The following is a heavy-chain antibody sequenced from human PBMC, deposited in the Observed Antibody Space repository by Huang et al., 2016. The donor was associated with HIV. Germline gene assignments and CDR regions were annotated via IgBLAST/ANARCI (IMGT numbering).Heavy chain of an antibody. CDR1: GYTFTTYH. CDR3: ARALLLFGLGSPLDF. Sequence: QVQLVQSGAEVKKPGASVKISCKASGYTFTTYHMHWVRQAPGQGLAWMGRINPSGASTRYAQTFQGRVTMTSDTSTGTVYMELSSLTPEDTAVYYCARALLLFGLGSPLDFWGQGSLVTVSS. D-gene: IGHD3-10*01. J-gene: IGHJ4*02. CDR2: INPSGAST. V-gene: IGHV1-46*01.